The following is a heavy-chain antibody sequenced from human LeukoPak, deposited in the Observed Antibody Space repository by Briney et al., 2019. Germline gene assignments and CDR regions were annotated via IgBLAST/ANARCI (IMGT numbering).Heavy chain of an antibody. CDR1: GYTFTGYY. CDR2: INPNSGGT. V-gene: IGHV1-2*02. D-gene: IGHD2-15*01. J-gene: IGHJ4*02. Sequence: ASVKVSCKASGYTFTGYYMHWVRQAPGQGLEWMGWINPNSGGTNYAQKFQGRVTMTRDTSISTAYMGLSRLRSDDTAVYYCASTKKRNCSGGSCYPTNLDYWGQGTLVTVSS. CDR3: ASTKKRNCSGGSCYPTNLDY.